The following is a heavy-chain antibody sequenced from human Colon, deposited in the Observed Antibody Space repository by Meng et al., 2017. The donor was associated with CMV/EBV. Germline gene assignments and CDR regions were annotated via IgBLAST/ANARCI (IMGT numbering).Heavy chain of an antibody. D-gene: IGHD1-14*01. CDR1: GGSISTYY. CDR3: ARGPGSRHYFDY. V-gene: IGHV4-59*01. J-gene: IGHJ4*02. Sequence: SETLSLTCTVSGGSISTYYWSWIRQSPGKGLEWIGYIYYSGSTNYNPSLKSRATISLDTSKTQFSLRLSSVTAADTALYYCARGPGSRHYFDYWGQGTLVTVSS. CDR2: IYYSGST.